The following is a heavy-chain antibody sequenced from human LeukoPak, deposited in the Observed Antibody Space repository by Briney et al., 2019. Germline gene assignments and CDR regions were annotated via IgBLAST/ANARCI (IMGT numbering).Heavy chain of an antibody. CDR3: AKGPPTPWGALDY. CDR2: ISYDGSNK. CDR1: RITFSSYG. V-gene: IGHV3-30*18. Sequence: GGSLRLSCAASRITFSSYGMHWVRQGPGKGLEWVAVISYDGSNKYYVGSVKGRFTISRDNSKNTLYLQLNSLRPEDTAVYYCAKGPPTPWGALDYWGQGTLVTVSS. D-gene: IGHD2-15*01. J-gene: IGHJ4*02.